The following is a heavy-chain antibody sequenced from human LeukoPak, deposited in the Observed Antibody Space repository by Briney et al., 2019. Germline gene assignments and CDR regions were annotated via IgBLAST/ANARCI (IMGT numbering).Heavy chain of an antibody. CDR3: VRDGDFDF. CDR1: GFNFGSYW. J-gene: IGHJ4*02. D-gene: IGHD3-16*01. CDR2: IRSDGREK. Sequence: GGSLRLSCAASGFNFGSYWMSWVRQAPGRGLEWVADIRSDGREKCYLDSVRGRFTISGDNARNSVYLQMNNLRVEDTAMYYCVRDGDFDFWGQGIQVTVSS. V-gene: IGHV3-7*01.